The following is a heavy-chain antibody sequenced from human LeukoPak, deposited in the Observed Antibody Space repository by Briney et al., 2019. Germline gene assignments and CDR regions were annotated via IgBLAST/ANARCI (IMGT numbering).Heavy chain of an antibody. J-gene: IGHJ4*02. CDR1: GFIVSSNY. Sequence: GGSLRLSCAASGFIVSSNYMTWVRQAPGKGLEWVSTLYSGGGTFYADFVKGRFTISRDNSKNTLDLHMSGLRAEDTAVYYCARAGGLRIAVAPIDCWGQGTLVTVSS. D-gene: IGHD6-19*01. V-gene: IGHV3-53*01. CDR3: ARAGGLRIAVAPIDC. CDR2: LYSGGGT.